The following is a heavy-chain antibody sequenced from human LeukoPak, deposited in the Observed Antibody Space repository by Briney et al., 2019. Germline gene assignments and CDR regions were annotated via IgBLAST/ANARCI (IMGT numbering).Heavy chain of an antibody. V-gene: IGHV3-48*01. J-gene: IGHJ4*02. Sequence: GGSLRLSCAASGFTFSSYGMTWVRQAPGKGLEWVSYISSSSSTIYYADSVKGRFTISRDNAKNSLYLQLNSLRAEDTAVYYCARVRRFYFDYWGQGTLVTVSS. D-gene: IGHD3-16*01. CDR2: ISSSSSTI. CDR3: ARVRRFYFDY. CDR1: GFTFSSYG.